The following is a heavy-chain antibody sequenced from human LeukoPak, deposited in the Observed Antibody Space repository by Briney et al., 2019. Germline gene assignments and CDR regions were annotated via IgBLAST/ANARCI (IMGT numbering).Heavy chain of an antibody. CDR3: AGGRWLQYKDY. CDR2: INHSGST. J-gene: IGHJ4*02. D-gene: IGHD5-24*01. CDR1: GGSFSGYY. Sequence: SETLSLTCAVYGGSFSGYYWSWIRQPPGKGLEWIGEINHSGSTNYNPSLKSRVTISVDTSKNQFSLKLSSVTAADTAVYYCAGGRWLQYKDYWGQGTLVAVSS. V-gene: IGHV4-34*01.